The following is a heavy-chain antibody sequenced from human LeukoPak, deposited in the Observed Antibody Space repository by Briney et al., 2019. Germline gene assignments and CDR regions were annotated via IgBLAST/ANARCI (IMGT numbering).Heavy chain of an antibody. D-gene: IGHD3-22*01. V-gene: IGHV3-23*01. J-gene: IGHJ4*02. CDR3: AKRDRDYYDSSGYYRGL. CDR2: ISGSGGST. Sequence: GGSLRLSCAASGFTFSSYAMSWVRQAPGEGLEWVSAISGSGGSTYYADSVKGRFTISRDNSKNTLYLQMNSLRAEDTAVYYCAKRDRDYYDSSGYYRGLWGQGTLVTVSS. CDR1: GFTFSSYA.